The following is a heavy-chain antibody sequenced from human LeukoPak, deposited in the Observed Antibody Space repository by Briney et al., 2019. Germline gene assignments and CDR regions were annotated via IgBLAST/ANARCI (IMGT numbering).Heavy chain of an antibody. V-gene: IGHV3-11*04. CDR1: GFAFNVYA. J-gene: IGHJ4*02. D-gene: IGHD4-17*01. CDR2: ISTSGSTI. Sequence: GGSLRLSCAASGFAFNVYAMSWLRQPPGKGLEWVSYISTSGSTIKYADSVKGRFTISRDNAKNSLYLQMNSLRAEDTAVYYCARGPVRDYWGQGTLVTVSS. CDR3: ARGPVRDY.